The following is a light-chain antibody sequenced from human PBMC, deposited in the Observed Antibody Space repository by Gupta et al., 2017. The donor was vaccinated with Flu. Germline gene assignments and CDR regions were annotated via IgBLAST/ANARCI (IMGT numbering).Light chain of an antibody. J-gene: IGKJ4*01. CDR3: QHSSNCPLT. V-gene: IGKV3-11*01. Sequence: ETVLTQSPATLSLSPGERATLSCRASQNVGSCLAWYQHKPGQAPRLLIYDAFNRATGIPARFSGSGSGTDFTLTITGLEPEDFAVYYCQHSSNCPLTFGGGTKVDIK. CDR2: DAF. CDR1: QNVGSC.